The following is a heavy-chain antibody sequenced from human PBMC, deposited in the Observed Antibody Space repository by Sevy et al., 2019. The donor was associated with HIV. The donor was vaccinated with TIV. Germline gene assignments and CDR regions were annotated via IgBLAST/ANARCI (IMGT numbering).Heavy chain of an antibody. J-gene: IGHJ4*02. V-gene: IGHV7-4-1*02. CDR3: ARAEVDTAIEGFDY. CDR1: GYTFTRHS. Sequence: ASVKVSCKASGYTFTRHSMNWVRQAPGQGLEWMGWINTNTGNPTYAQGFTGRFVFSLDTSVSTAYLQISSLKADDTAVYYCARAEVDTAIEGFDYWGQGTLVTISS. CDR2: INTNTGNP. D-gene: IGHD5-18*01.